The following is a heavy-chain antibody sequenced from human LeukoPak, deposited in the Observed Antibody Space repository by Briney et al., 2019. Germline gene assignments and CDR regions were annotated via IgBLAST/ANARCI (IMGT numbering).Heavy chain of an antibody. J-gene: IGHJ4*02. Sequence: GASVKASCKASGYTFTSSGITWLRQAPGEGLEWMGWITAYNGNTNYAQKLQDRVTMTTDTSTDTAYMELRSLTSDDTAMYYCARGQLSYFDYWGQGTLVTVSS. CDR1: GYTFTSSG. D-gene: IGHD3-16*02. CDR3: ARGQLSYFDY. CDR2: ITAYNGNT. V-gene: IGHV1-18*01.